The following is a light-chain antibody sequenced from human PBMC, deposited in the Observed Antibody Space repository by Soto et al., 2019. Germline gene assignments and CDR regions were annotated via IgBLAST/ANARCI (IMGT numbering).Light chain of an antibody. Sequence: RVTISCSGSSSNIGSNYVYWYQQLPGTAPKLLIYRNNQRPSGVPDRFSGSKSGTSASLAISGLRSEDEADYYCAAWDDSLSAFYVFGTGTKVTVL. CDR3: AAWDDSLSAFYV. V-gene: IGLV1-47*01. J-gene: IGLJ1*01. CDR1: SSNIGSNY. CDR2: RNN.